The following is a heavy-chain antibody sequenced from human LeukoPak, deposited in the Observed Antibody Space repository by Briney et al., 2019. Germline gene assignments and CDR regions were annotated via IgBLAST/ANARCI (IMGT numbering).Heavy chain of an antibody. J-gene: IGHJ4*02. CDR2: ISPSADRT. CDR3: AIMHGYYDGSGYWVQ. V-gene: IGHV3-23*01. D-gene: IGHD3-22*01. CDR1: GFTFSSYA. Sequence: GGSLRFSCAASGFTFSSYAMSWVRQAPGKGLEWVSFISPSADRTSNADSVEGSFTISRDNPRNTLYLQMNSLRDEDTAVYYCAIMHGYYDGSGYWVQWGQGTLVTVSS.